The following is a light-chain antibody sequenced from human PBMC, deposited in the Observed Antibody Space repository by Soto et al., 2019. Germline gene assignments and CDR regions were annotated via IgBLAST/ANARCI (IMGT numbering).Light chain of an antibody. CDR2: DVD. J-gene: IGLJ2*01. Sequence: QSVLTQPASISGSPGQWITISCTGTSSDIGGYNYVSWYQQYPGKAPKLMIYDVDNRPSGVSNRFSGSKSGKTASLTISGLQAEDEADYYCSSYTSSSTVIFGGGTKLTVL. CDR1: SSDIGGYNY. CDR3: SSYTSSSTVI. V-gene: IGLV2-14*03.